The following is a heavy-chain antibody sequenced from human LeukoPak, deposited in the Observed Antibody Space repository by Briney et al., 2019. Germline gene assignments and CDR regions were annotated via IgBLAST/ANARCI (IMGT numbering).Heavy chain of an antibody. J-gene: IGHJ4*02. Sequence: SETLSLTCTVSGGSISSYYWSWIRQPAGKGLEWIGRIYTSGSTNYNPSLKSRVTMSVDTSKNQFSLKLSSVTAADTAVYYCARDCSSTSCYRYYFDYWGQGTLVTVSS. CDR3: ARDCSSTSCYRYYFDY. V-gene: IGHV4-4*07. D-gene: IGHD2-2*01. CDR1: GGSISSYY. CDR2: IYTSGST.